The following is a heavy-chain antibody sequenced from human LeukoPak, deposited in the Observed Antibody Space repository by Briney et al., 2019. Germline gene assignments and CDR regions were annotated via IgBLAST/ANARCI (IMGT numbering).Heavy chain of an antibody. J-gene: IGHJ4*02. CDR1: GFTFSSYG. CDR3: ARDYNGDSDS. Sequence: GGSLRLSCAASGFTFSSYGMHWVRQAPGKGLEWVAVIWYDGSNKYYADSVKGRFTISRDNSKNTLYLQMNSLRAEDTGIYYCARDYNGDSDSWGQGTLVTVSS. CDR2: IWYDGSNK. V-gene: IGHV3-33*01. D-gene: IGHD1-14*01.